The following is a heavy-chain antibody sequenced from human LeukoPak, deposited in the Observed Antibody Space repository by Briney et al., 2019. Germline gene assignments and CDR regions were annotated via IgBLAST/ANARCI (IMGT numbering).Heavy chain of an antibody. CDR2: INHSGST. V-gene: IGHV4-34*01. CDR3: ARTGSSSSWSLDP. CDR1: GGSFSGYY. J-gene: IGHJ5*02. D-gene: IGHD6-13*01. Sequence: SETLSLTCAVYGGSFSGYYWSWIRQPPGKGLEWIGEINHSGSTNYNPSLKSRVTISVDTSKNQFSLKLSSVTAADTAVYYCARTGSSSSWSLDPWGQGTLVTVS.